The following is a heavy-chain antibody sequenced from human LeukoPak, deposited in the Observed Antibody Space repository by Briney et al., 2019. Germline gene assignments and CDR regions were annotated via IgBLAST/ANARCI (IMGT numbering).Heavy chain of an antibody. CDR1: GFTFSSYA. CDR3: AKQSGADRGHLDF. D-gene: IGHD4/OR15-4a*01. CDR2: ISYDGSNK. V-gene: IGHV3-30*18. Sequence: GRSLRLSCGASGFTFSSYAMHWVRQAPGKGLEWVAVISYDGSNKYCADSVSGRFTISRDNSKNTLYLQMNSLRAEDTAVYYCAKQSGADRGHLDFWGQGTLVTVSS. J-gene: IGHJ4*02.